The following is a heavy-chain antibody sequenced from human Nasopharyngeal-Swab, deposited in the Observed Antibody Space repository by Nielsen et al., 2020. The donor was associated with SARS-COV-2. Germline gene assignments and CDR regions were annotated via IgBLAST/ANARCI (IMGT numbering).Heavy chain of an antibody. D-gene: IGHD5-24*01. CDR2: INHSGST. V-gene: IGHV4-34*01. Sequence: WIPQPPGKGLEWIGEINHSGSTNYNPSLKSRVTISVDTSKNQFSLKLSSVTAADTAVYYCARGPSYRWGGVMGLGETHRRYYFDYWGQGTLVTVSS. CDR3: ARGPSYRWGGVMGLGETHRRYYFDY. J-gene: IGHJ4*02.